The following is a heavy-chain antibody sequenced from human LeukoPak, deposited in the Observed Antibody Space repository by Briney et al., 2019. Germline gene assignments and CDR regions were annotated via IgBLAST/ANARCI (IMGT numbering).Heavy chain of an antibody. CDR3: AKGLNRWWWELLPYCGMDV. J-gene: IGHJ6*02. D-gene: IGHD1-26*01. V-gene: IGHV3-30*18. CDR2: IKYDGSNK. Sequence: GGSLRLSCAASGFTFSSYGMRWVRQAPGKGLEWVAVIKYDGSNKYYADSVKGRFTISRDNSKNTLYLQMNSLRAEDTAVYYCAKGLNRWWWELLPYCGMDVWGQGNTVTVSS. CDR1: GFTFSSYG.